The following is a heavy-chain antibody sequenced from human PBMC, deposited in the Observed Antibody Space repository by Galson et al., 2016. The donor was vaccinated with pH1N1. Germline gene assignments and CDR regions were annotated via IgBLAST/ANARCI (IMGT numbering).Heavy chain of an antibody. CDR3: ARDSANSGDYVREFDC. J-gene: IGHJ4*02. CDR2: IYTSGST. D-gene: IGHD1-26*01. Sequence: TLSLTCTVSGDSIGSGSYYWSWVRQPAGKGLEWIGRIYTSGSTNYNPSLKSRIFISLDTATNQFSLRLSSVTAADTAVYYCARDSANSGDYVREFDCWGQGTLVTVSS. CDR1: GDSIGSGSYY. V-gene: IGHV4-61*02.